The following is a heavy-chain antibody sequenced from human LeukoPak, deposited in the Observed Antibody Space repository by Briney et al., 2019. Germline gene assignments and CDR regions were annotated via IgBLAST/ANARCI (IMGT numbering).Heavy chain of an antibody. CDR3: AKRPSDYGDYVSYFDY. Sequence: GGSLRLSCAASGFSFISYGMHWVRQAPGKGPEWVGVISDDGRRQDYADSVKGRFTISRDNSKDTLYLQMNSLRAEDTAVYYCAKRPSDYGDYVSYFDYWGQGTLVTVSS. D-gene: IGHD4-17*01. V-gene: IGHV3-30*18. CDR2: ISDDGRRQ. J-gene: IGHJ4*02. CDR1: GFSFISYG.